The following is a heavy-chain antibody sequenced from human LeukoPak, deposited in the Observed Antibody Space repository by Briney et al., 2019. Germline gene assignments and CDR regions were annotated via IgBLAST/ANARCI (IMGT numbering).Heavy chain of an antibody. CDR3: ARENLRYGFRFDY. D-gene: IGHD4-17*01. CDR1: GFTFSSYA. CDR2: ISYDGSNK. V-gene: IGHV3-30-3*01. Sequence: GGSLRLSCAASGFTFSSYAMDWVRQAPGKGLEWVAFISYDGSNKYYADSVKGRFTISRDNSKNTLYLQMNSLRAEDTAVYYCARENLRYGFRFDYWGQGTLVTVSS. J-gene: IGHJ4*02.